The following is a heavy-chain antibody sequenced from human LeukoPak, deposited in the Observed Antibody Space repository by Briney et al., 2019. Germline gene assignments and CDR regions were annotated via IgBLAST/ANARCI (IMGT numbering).Heavy chain of an antibody. D-gene: IGHD3-22*01. J-gene: IGHJ4*02. CDR1: GFTFSSYE. V-gene: IGHV3-48*03. Sequence: GGSLRLSCAASGFTFSSYEMNWVRQAPGKGLEWVSYISSSGSTIYYADSVKGRFTISRDNAKNSLYLQMNSLRAEDTAVYYCAREGYYDSSGFDYWGQGTLVTVSS. CDR3: AREGYYDSSGFDY. CDR2: ISSSGSTI.